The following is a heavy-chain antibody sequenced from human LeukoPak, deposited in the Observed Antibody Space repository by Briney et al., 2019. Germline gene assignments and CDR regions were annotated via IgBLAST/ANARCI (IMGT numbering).Heavy chain of an antibody. J-gene: IGHJ4*02. CDR1: GFTFSSYA. V-gene: IGHV3-64*01. CDR2: ISSNGGST. D-gene: IGHD3-16*01. Sequence: GGSLRLSCAASGFTFSSYAMHWVRQAPGKGLEYVSAISSNGGSTYYANSVKGRFTISRDNSKNTLYLQMGSLRAEDMAVYYCAREMRGGRDYWGQGTLVTVSS. CDR3: AREMRGGRDY.